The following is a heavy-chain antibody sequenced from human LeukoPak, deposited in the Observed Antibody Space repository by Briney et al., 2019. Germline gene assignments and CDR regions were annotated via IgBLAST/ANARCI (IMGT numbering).Heavy chain of an antibody. Sequence: SETLYLTCAVSGYSISSGYYWGWIRQPPGKGLEWIGSIYHSGSTYYNPSLKSRVTISVDTSKNQFSLKLSSVTAADTAVYYCARERLAASGPGVSDYWGQGTLVTVSS. CDR2: IYHSGST. CDR1: GYSISSGYY. V-gene: IGHV4-38-2*02. CDR3: ARERLAASGPGVSDY. D-gene: IGHD6-13*01. J-gene: IGHJ4*02.